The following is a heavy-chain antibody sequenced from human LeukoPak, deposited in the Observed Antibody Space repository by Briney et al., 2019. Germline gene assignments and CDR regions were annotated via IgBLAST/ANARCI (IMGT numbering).Heavy chain of an antibody. D-gene: IGHD6-6*01. CDR3: ARDEPSWQLVLFDY. V-gene: IGHV3-21*01. CDR2: ISSSSSYI. Sequence: GGSLRLSCAASGFTFSSYSMNWVRQAPGKGLEWVSSISSSSSYIYYADSVKGRFTISRDNAKSSLYLQMNSLRAEDTAVYYCARDEPSWQLVLFDYWGQGTLVTVSS. CDR1: GFTFSSYS. J-gene: IGHJ4*02.